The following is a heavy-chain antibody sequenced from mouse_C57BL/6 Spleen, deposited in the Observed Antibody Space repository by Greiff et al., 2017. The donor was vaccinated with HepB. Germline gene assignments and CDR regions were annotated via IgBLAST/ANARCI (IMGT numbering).Heavy chain of an antibody. CDR1: GYTFTSYG. J-gene: IGHJ4*01. CDR2: IYPRSGNT. D-gene: IGHD1-1*01. CDR3: ARYYGSSQYYYAMDY. V-gene: IGHV1-81*01. Sequence: QVQLQQSGAELARPGASVKLSCKASGYTFTSYGISWVKQRTGQGLEWIGEIYPRSGNTYYNEKFKGKATLTADKSSSTAYMELRSLTSEDSAVYFCARYYGSSQYYYAMDYWGQGTSVTVSS.